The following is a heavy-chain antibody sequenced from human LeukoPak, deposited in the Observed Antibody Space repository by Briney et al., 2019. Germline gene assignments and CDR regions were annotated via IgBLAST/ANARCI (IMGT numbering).Heavy chain of an antibody. V-gene: IGHV1-3*01. CDR2: INAGNGNT. J-gene: IGHJ4*01. CDR3: AREGIHLKSSFEY. CDR1: GYTFTSYA. D-gene: IGHD5-18*01. Sequence: GASVKVSCKASGYTFTSYAMHWVRQAPGQRLEWMGWINAGNGNTKYSQKFQGRVTITRDTSASTAYMELSSLRSEDTAVYYCAREGIHLKSSFEYWGQGTPVTVSS.